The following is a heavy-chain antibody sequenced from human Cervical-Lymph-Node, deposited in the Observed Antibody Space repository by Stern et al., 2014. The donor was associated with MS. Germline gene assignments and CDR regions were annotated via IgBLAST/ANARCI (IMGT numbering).Heavy chain of an antibody. D-gene: IGHD6-19*01. CDR3: ARDKGSGWPGTYYFDY. CDR2: INPSGGST. J-gene: IGHJ4*02. CDR1: GYTFTSYY. V-gene: IGHV1-46*03. Sequence: QVQLVQSGAEVKKPGASVKVSCKASGYTFTSYYMHWVRQAPGQGLEWMGIINPSGGSTSYAQKFQGRVTMTRDTSTSTVYMELSSLRSEDTAVYYCARDKGSGWPGTYYFDYWGQGTLVTVSS.